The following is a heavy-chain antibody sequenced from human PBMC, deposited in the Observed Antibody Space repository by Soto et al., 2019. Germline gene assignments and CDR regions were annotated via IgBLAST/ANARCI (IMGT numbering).Heavy chain of an antibody. CDR2: LRSKTYGGTT. CDR3: TRESSGYDLYYGMDV. Sequence: GGSLRLSCAASGFTFADYAMSWVRQAPGKGLGWVAFLRSKTYGGTTEYAASVKGRFTISRDDSKSIAYLQMNSLRSEDTAVYYCTRESSGYDLYYGMDVWGQGTTVTVSS. J-gene: IGHJ6*02. D-gene: IGHD5-12*01. CDR1: GFTFADYA. V-gene: IGHV3-49*04.